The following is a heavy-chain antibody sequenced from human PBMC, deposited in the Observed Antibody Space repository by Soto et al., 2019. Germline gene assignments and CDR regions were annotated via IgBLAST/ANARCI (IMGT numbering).Heavy chain of an antibody. CDR1: GFTVSSNY. J-gene: IGHJ5*02. CDR3: ARARCYDFWWFDP. Sequence: EVQVVEAGGGLVQPGGSLRLSCAASGFTVSSNYMSWVRQAPGKGLEWVSVIHSGGSTYYADSVKGRFTISRDNSKNTLYLQMSSLRAEDTAVYYCARARCYDFWWFDPWGQGTLVTVSS. CDR2: IHSGGST. D-gene: IGHD3-3*01. V-gene: IGHV3-66*01.